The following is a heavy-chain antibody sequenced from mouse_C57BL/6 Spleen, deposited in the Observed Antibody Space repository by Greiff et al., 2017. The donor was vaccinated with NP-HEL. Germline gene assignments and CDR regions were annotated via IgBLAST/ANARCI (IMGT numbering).Heavy chain of an antibody. D-gene: IGHD1-1*01. CDR3: ARKGYGSSYEDYYAMDY. Sequence: QVQLQQSDAELVKPGASVKISCKVSGYTFTDHTIHWMKQRPEQGLEWIGYIYPRDGSTKYNEKFKGKATLTADKSSSTAYMQLNSLTSEDSAVYFCARKGYGSSYEDYYAMDYWGQGTSVTVSS. J-gene: IGHJ4*01. CDR1: GYTFTDHT. CDR2: IYPRDGST. V-gene: IGHV1-78*01.